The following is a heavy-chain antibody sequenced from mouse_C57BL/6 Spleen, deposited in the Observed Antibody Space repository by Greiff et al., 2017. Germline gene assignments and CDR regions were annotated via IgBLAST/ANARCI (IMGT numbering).Heavy chain of an antibody. V-gene: IGHV1-81*01. J-gene: IGHJ2*01. Sequence: VKLVESGAELARPGASVKLSCKASGYTFTSYGISWVKQRTGQGLEWIGEIYPRSGNTYYNEKFKGKATLTADKSSSTAYMELRSLTSEDSAVYFCARYYGSRDYFDYWGQGTTLTVSS. CDR2: IYPRSGNT. D-gene: IGHD1-1*01. CDR3: ARYYGSRDYFDY. CDR1: GYTFTSYG.